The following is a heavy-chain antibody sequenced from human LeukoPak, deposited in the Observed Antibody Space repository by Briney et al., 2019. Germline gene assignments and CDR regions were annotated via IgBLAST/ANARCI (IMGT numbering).Heavy chain of an antibody. V-gene: IGHV3-30-3*01. D-gene: IGHD6-13*01. CDR2: ISYDGSNK. CDR3: ARDPGVAAAGTLID. Sequence: PGGSLRLSCAASGFTFSSYAMHWVRQAPGKGLEWVAVISYDGSNKYYADSVKGRSTISRDNSKNTLYLQMNSLRAEDTAVYYCARDPGVAAAGTLIDWGQGTLVTVSS. J-gene: IGHJ1*01. CDR1: GFTFSSYA.